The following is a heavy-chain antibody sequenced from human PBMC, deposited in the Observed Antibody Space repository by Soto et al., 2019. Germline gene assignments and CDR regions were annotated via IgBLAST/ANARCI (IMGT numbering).Heavy chain of an antibody. J-gene: IGHJ5*02. CDR3: ARGCSSTSCYNGKHWFAP. CDR1: GYTFTGHY. CDR2: INPNSGGT. V-gene: IGHV1-2*02. Sequence: ASVKVSCKASGYTFTGHYMHWVRQSPGQGLEWMGWINPNSGGTNYAQKFQGRVTMTRDTSISTAYMELSRLRSDDTAVYYCARGCSSTSCYNGKHWFAPWGQGTLVTVSS. D-gene: IGHD2-2*02.